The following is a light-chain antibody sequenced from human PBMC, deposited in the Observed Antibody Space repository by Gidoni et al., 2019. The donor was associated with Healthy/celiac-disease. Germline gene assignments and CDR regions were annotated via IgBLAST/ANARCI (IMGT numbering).Light chain of an antibody. CDR3: QQSYSTPWT. J-gene: IGKJ1*01. CDR1: QSISSY. Sequence: DIQMTQSPSSLSASVGDSVSITCRASQSISSYLTWYQQKPGKAPKLLIYAAASLQSGVPSRFRGSGSGSDFTLTISSLPPEDFATYYCQQSYSTPWTFGQXTRVEIK. CDR2: AAA. V-gene: IGKV1-39*01.